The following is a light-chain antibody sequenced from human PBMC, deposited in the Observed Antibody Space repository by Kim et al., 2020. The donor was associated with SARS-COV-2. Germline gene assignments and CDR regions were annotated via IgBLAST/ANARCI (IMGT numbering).Light chain of an antibody. CDR2: KTN. V-gene: IGLV7-43*01. CDR3: LLYYRGVWV. Sequence: PACTVTVTCAPPAGAVTKRQHSIWFQQKPGQAPRALIHKTNNKQSWTPARFSGSRLGGKSALTLSAVQPEDEADYYCLLYYRGVWVFGGGTKLTVL. J-gene: IGLJ3*02. CDR1: AGAVTKRQH.